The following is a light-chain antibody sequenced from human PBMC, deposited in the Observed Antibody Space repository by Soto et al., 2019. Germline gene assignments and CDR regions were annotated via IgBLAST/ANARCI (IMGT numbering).Light chain of an antibody. CDR1: QSISSY. CDR3: QQSYSTPIT. CDR2: AAS. V-gene: IGKV1-39*01. J-gene: IGKJ5*01. Sequence: DIQMTQSPFSLSASVGDRVTITRPASQSISSYLNWYQQKPGKAPKLLIYAASSLQSGVPSRFSGSGSGTDFTLTISSLQPEDFATYYCQQSYSTPITFGQGTRLEIK.